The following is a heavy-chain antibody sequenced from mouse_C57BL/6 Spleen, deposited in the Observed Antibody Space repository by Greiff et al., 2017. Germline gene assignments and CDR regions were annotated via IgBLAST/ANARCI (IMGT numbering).Heavy chain of an antibody. CDR3: ARSYYGSSYGYAMDY. J-gene: IGHJ4*01. D-gene: IGHD1-1*01. CDR1: GYTFTSYW. CDR2: IDPNSGGT. Sequence: QVQLQQPGAELVKPGASVKLSCKASGYTFTSYWMHWVKQRPGRGLEWIGRIDPNSGGTKYNEKFKRKATLTVDKHSSTAYMKLSSLTSEDSAVYYCARSYYGSSYGYAMDYWGQGTSVTVSS. V-gene: IGHV1-72*01.